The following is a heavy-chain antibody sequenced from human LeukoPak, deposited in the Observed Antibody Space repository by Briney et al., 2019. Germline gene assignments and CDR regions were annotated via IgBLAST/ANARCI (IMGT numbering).Heavy chain of an antibody. D-gene: IGHD6-19*01. CDR1: GGSISSYY. CDR3: ARAYTHGAVERGFGI. V-gene: IGHV4-4*07. J-gene: IGHJ3*02. CDR2: IYTSGST. Sequence: PSETLSLTCTVSGGSISSYYWSWIRQPAGKGLEWIGRIYTSGSTNYNPSLKSRVTMSVDTSENQFSLKLSFVTAADTAVYYCARAYTHGAVERGFGIWGQGTMVTVSS.